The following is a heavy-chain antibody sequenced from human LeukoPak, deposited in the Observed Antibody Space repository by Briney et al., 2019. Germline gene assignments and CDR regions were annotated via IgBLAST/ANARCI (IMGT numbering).Heavy chain of an antibody. CDR2: MNPNSGNT. J-gene: IGHJ6*02. CDR1: RYTLTRYE. Sequence: VSEKVSCKPSRYTLTRYEINELRQATGQGVEWMGWMNPNSGNTGYAQKYQCSVTMTRITSISTAYMELSILRSEVTVVYYCARSNDILTGYYSSDYYGMAVWAQGTTVTVSS. V-gene: IGHV1-8*01. CDR3: ARSNDILTGYYSSDYYGMAV. D-gene: IGHD3-9*01.